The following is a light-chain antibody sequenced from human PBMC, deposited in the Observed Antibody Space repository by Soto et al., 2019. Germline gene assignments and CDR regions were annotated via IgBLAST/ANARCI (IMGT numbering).Light chain of an antibody. Sequence: SYELTQPPSVSVSPGQTASITCSGDKLVDKYACWYQQKPGQSPVLVIYQDSKRPSGIPERFSGSNSGNTATLTISGTQAMDEADYYCQAWDSSTAVFGGGTKVTVL. J-gene: IGLJ2*01. CDR1: KLVDKY. CDR3: QAWDSSTAV. V-gene: IGLV3-1*01. CDR2: QDS.